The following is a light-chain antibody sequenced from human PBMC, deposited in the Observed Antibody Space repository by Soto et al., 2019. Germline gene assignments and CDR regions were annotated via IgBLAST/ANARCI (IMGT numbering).Light chain of an antibody. J-gene: IGKJ5*01. Sequence: ELVMTQSPATLSVSPGERVTLSCRASQSVGSNLAWFQQKPGQAPRLLIYGSSTRATGVPARFSGSGSGADFTLTISNLQSEDFAVYYCQQYTNWPPITFGQGTRLEI. CDR2: GSS. CDR1: QSVGSN. V-gene: IGKV3-15*01. CDR3: QQYTNWPPIT.